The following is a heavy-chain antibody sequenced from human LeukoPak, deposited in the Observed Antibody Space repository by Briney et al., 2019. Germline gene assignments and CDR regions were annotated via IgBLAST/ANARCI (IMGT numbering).Heavy chain of an antibody. V-gene: IGHV3-33*06. D-gene: IGHD4-11*01. CDR1: GFTFSSYG. Sequence: PGRSLRLSCAASGFTFSSYGMHWVRQAPGKGLEWVAVIWYDGSNKYYADSVKGRFTISRDNSKNTLYLQMNSLRAEDTAVYYCAKDAKVPYSNYVNRFDPWGQGTLVTVSS. J-gene: IGHJ5*02. CDR3: AKDAKVPYSNYVNRFDP. CDR2: IWYDGSNK.